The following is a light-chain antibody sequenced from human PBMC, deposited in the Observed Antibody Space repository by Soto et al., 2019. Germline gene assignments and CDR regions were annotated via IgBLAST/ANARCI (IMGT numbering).Light chain of an antibody. J-gene: IGKJ3*01. CDR3: QQRSNWPVFT. CDR1: QSVSSY. Sequence: EIVLTQSPATLSLSPGERATLSCRASQSVSSYLAWYQQKPGQAPRLLIYDASNRATGIPARFSGSGSGTDFTLTISSLEPEGFAVYYCQQRSNWPVFTFGPGTKVDIK. V-gene: IGKV3-11*01. CDR2: DAS.